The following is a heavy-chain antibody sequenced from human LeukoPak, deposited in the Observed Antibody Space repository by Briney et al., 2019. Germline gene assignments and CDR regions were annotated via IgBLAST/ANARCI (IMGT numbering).Heavy chain of an antibody. CDR2: ISSSGSTI. D-gene: IGHD3-10*01. CDR3: ARAYMVRGVIRYFDY. CDR1: GFTFSSSW. Sequence: GGSLRLSCAASGFTFSSSWMNWVRQAPGKGLEWVSYISSSGSTIYYADSVKGRFTISRDNAKNSLYLQMNSLRAEDTAVYYCARAYMVRGVIRYFDYWGQGTLVTVSS. V-gene: IGHV3-48*04. J-gene: IGHJ4*02.